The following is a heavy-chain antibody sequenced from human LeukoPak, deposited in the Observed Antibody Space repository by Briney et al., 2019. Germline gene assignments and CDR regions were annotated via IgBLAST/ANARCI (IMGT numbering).Heavy chain of an antibody. J-gene: IGHJ3*02. Sequence: PGGSLRLSCAASGFTFSSSNMHWVRQAPGKGLEWISYISSSSSTINYADYVRGRFTISRDNAKNSLYLQMNSLRDEDTAVYYCARGGGRSYSDAFDIWGHGTLVTVSS. CDR1: GFTFSSSN. CDR2: ISSSSSTI. D-gene: IGHD1-26*01. V-gene: IGHV3-48*02. CDR3: ARGGGRSYSDAFDI.